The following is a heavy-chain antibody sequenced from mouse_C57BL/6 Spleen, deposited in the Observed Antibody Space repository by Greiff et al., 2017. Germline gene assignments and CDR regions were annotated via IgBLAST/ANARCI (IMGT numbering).Heavy chain of an antibody. V-gene: IGHV1-85*01. Sequence: VQLQQSGPELVKPGASVKMSCKASGYTFTSYDINWVKQRPGQGLEWLGWIYPRDGSTKYNEKFKGKATLTVDTSSSTAYMALHRLTSEDSAVYFGERGGYYGSSPFAYWGQGTLVTVSA. CDR1: GYTFTSYD. CDR3: ERGGYYGSSPFAY. CDR2: IYPRDGST. J-gene: IGHJ3*01. D-gene: IGHD1-1*01.